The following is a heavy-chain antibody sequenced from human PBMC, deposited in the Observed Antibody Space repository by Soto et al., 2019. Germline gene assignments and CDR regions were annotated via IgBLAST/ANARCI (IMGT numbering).Heavy chain of an antibody. Sequence: SETLSLTCTVSGGSISSSSYYWGWIRQPPGKGLEWIGSIYYSGSTYYNPSLKSRVTISVDTSKNQFSLKLSSVTAADTAVYYCARRIMITFGGVHNWFDPWGQGTLVTVSS. D-gene: IGHD3-16*01. J-gene: IGHJ5*02. CDR3: ARRIMITFGGVHNWFDP. CDR1: GGSISSSSYY. CDR2: IYYSGST. V-gene: IGHV4-39*01.